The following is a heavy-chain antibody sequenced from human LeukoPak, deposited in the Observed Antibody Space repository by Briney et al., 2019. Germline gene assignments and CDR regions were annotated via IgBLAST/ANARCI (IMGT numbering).Heavy chain of an antibody. D-gene: IGHD2-2*01. CDR3: ARAYCSTTDCPPGGY. J-gene: IGHJ4*02. V-gene: IGHV3-23*01. Sequence: GGSLRLSCAASTFTFSNYWMSWVRQAPGKGLEWVSAISGRGDSTYYADSVRGRLTISSDTSKNTLYLQMNSLRAEDTAVYYCARAYCSTTDCPPGGYWGQGTLVTVSS. CDR1: TFTFSNYW. CDR2: ISGRGDST.